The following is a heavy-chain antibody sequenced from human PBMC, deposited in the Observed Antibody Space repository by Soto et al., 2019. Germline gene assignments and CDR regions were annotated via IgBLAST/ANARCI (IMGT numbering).Heavy chain of an antibody. CDR3: AKDQSNSNPLYYFDN. J-gene: IGHJ4*02. Sequence: LRLSCAASGFTFSIYAMTWVRQAPGKGLEWVSAISSSGDSTYYADSVQGRFTISRDNSKNTLYLQMNSLRTEDTALYYCAKDQSNSNPLYYFDNWGQGTLVTVSS. V-gene: IGHV3-23*01. CDR1: GFTFSIYA. CDR2: ISSSGDST. D-gene: IGHD4-4*01.